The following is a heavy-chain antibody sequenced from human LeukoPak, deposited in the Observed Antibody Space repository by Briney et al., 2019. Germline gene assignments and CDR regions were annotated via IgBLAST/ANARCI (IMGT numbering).Heavy chain of an antibody. CDR1: GFTFSSYA. CDR2: ISGSGGST. J-gene: IGHJ4*02. D-gene: IGHD4-17*01. CDR3: ANDYGDYPLGFI. V-gene: IGHV3-23*01. Sequence: GGSLRLSCAASGFTFSSYAMSWVRQAPGKGLEWVSAISGSGGSTYYADSVKGRFTISRNNSKNTLYLQMNSLRAEDTAVYYCANDYGDYPLGFIWGQGTLVTVSS.